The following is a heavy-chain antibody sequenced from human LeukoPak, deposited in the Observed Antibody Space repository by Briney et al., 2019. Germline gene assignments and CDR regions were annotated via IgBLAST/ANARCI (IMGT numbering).Heavy chain of an antibody. D-gene: IGHD6-13*01. Sequence: SETLSLTCTVSGDSISRYYWDWIRQPAGKGLEWLGRISPSGTSDYITSLKSRLIISQDKSRNQLCLNLTSVTAADTAIYYCARGWQQLVYWGQGALVIVSS. CDR2: ISPSGTS. J-gene: IGHJ4*02. V-gene: IGHV4-4*07. CDR1: GDSISRYY. CDR3: ARGWQQLVY.